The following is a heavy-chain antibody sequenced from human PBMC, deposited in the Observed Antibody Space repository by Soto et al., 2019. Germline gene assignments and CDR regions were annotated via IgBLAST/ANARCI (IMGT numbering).Heavy chain of an antibody. CDR2: IIPMLGIA. V-gene: IGHV1-69*02. Sequence: VQLVQSGAEVKKSGSSVMVSCKASGGTFSNYTLGWVRQAPGQGLEWMGRIIPMLGIANYAQKFQGRVMMTADESTNTAYMELRSLRSDDTAIYYCLSDNLGQGTLVIVSP. CDR1: GGTFSNYT. D-gene: IGHD3-22*01. CDR3: LSDN. J-gene: IGHJ4*02.